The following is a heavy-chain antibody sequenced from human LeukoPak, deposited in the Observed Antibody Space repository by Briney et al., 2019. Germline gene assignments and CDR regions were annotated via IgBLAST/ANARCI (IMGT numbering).Heavy chain of an antibody. J-gene: IGHJ6*02. CDR1: GFTFSSSN. CDR2: ISSSSRTT. Sequence: PGGSLRLSCAASGFTFSSSNMNWVRQAPGKGLEWVSYISSSSRTTYYADSVKGRFTISRDNAKNPLYLQMNSLRAEDTAVYYCARDPYSSDYYGMDVWGQRTTVTVSS. CDR3: ARDPYSSDYYGMDV. V-gene: IGHV3-48*01. D-gene: IGHD5-18*01.